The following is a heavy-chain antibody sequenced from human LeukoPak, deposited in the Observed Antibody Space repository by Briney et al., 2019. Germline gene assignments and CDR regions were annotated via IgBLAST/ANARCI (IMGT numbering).Heavy chain of an antibody. CDR3: AKDGGRRGSPIYY. D-gene: IGHD3-16*01. CDR1: GFTFDDYA. V-gene: IGHV3-9*01. CDR2: IRWNSGSI. J-gene: IGHJ4*02. Sequence: GGSLRLSCAASGFTFDDYAMHWVRQAPGKGLEWVTGIRWNSGSIGYADSVKGRFTISRDNAKNSLYQQMNSLRAEDTALYYCAKDGGRRGSPIYYWGQGTLVTVSS.